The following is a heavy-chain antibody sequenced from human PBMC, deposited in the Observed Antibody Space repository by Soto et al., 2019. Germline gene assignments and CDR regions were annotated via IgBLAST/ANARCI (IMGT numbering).Heavy chain of an antibody. D-gene: IGHD2-2*01. CDR1: GFTFHIYV. Sequence: ELQLLEAGGGLVQPGGSLILACVASGFTFHIYVMNWVRQAPGKGLEWGAGISESRGDSYYAEPVKGRFTITKDNSKNTLYLEMNSLRVEDTAVYFCASTRLPAALGSPNSGGFDVWGQGTKVTVSS. CDR3: ASTRLPAALGSPNSGGFDV. J-gene: IGHJ3*01. V-gene: IGHV3-23*01. CDR2: ISESRGDS.